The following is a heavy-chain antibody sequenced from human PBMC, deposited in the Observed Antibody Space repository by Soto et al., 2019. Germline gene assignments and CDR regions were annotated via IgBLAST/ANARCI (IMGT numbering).Heavy chain of an antibody. Sequence: ASVKVSCKASGYTFTSYGISWVRQAPGQGLEWMGWISAYNGNTNYAQKLQGRVTMTTDTSTSTAYMEPRSLRSDDTAVYYCARGFWSGYYTSGAFDIWGQGTMVTVSS. J-gene: IGHJ3*02. CDR1: GYTFTSYG. D-gene: IGHD3-3*01. CDR3: ARGFWSGYYTSGAFDI. V-gene: IGHV1-18*04. CDR2: ISAYNGNT.